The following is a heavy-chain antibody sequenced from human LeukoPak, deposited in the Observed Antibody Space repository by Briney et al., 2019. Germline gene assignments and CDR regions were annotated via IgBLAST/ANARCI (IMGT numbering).Heavy chain of an antibody. CDR3: ARAYSSSWYWFDP. J-gene: IGHJ5*02. CDR2: INPNSGGT. CDR1: GYTFTGYY. Sequence: ASVKVSCKASGYTFTGYYMHWVRQAPGQGLEWMGLINPNSGGTNYAQVVQGRVTMTRDTSISTDYMELSRLRSDDAAVYYCARAYSSSWYWFDPWGQGTLVTVSS. D-gene: IGHD6-13*01. V-gene: IGHV1-2*02.